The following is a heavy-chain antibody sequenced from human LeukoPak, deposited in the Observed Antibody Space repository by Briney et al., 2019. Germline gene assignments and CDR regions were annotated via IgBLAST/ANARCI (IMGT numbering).Heavy chain of an antibody. V-gene: IGHV3-23*01. CDR3: AKAGSVSWFDY. J-gene: IGHJ4*02. D-gene: IGHD6-13*01. Sequence: PGGSLRLSCAASGFTFSSYAMSWVRQAPGKGLEWVSGISKSDPATYYADSVKGRFTISRDNSKNTLYLQMNTLRAEDTAVYYCAKAGSVSWFDYWGQGTLVTVSS. CDR1: GFTFSSYA. CDR2: ISKSDPAT.